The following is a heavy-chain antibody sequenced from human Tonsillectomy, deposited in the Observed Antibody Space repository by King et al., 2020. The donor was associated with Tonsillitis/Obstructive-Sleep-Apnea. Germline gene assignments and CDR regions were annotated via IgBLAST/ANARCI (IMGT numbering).Heavy chain of an antibody. CDR1: GITFRRYG. CDR2: ISGSGNRT. Sequence: QLVQSGGGLVQPGGSLRLSCAASGITFRRYGMSWVRQAPGKGLEWVSSISGSGNRTYLADSVKGRFTISRDDSKNTLYLQMNSLRVEDTAFYYCAKEDELEITYYFDPWGQGSLVTVSS. V-gene: IGHV3-23*04. CDR3: AKEDELEITYYFDP. J-gene: IGHJ5*02. D-gene: IGHD2-21*01.